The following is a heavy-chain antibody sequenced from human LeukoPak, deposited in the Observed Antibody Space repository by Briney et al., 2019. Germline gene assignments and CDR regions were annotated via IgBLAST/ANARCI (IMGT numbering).Heavy chain of an antibody. CDR2: IYTSGST. CDR1: GGSISSYY. V-gene: IGHV4-4*07. CDR3: ARVRYGSGSYYFDY. J-gene: IGHJ4*02. Sequence: PSETLSLTCTVSGGSISSYYWSWIRQPAGKGLEWIGRIYTSGSTNYNPSLKSRVTMSVDTSKNQFSLKLSSVTAADTAVYYCARVRYGSGSYYFDYWGQGTLVTVSS. D-gene: IGHD3-10*01.